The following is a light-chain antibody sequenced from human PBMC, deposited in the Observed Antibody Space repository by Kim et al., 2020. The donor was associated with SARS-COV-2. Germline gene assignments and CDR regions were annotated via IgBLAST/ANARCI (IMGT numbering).Light chain of an antibody. CDR2: GNN. J-gene: IGLJ3*02. CDR3: KSRDNSGNHVV. Sequence: ALGKKVPILRQGHSKRGYYSSGYQQQPGQAPVLVIFGNNSRPSGIPDRFSGPSSESTAPSPITGAQVADEADYYLKSRDNSGNHVVFGGGTQLTVL. V-gene: IGLV3-19*01. CDR1: SKRGYY.